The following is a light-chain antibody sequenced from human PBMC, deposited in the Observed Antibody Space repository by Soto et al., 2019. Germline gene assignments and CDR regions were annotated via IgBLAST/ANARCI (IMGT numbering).Light chain of an antibody. CDR2: GAS. CDR3: QQYNSSSPET. CDR1: QSVTTN. V-gene: IGKV3-15*01. J-gene: IGKJ1*01. Sequence: EIVMTQSPATVSVSPGGRATLSCRATQSVTTNLAWYQQKPGQAPRLLIYGASTRATDIPARFSGSGSGTEFTLTISSLQPDDFATYYCQQYNSSSPETFGQGTKVDIK.